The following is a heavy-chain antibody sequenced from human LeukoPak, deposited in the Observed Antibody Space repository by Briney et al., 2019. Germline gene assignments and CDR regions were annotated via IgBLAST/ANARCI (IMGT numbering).Heavy chain of an antibody. CDR2: IIPIFGTA. Sequence: SVKVSCKASGGTFSSYAISWVRQAPGQGLEWMGGIIPIFGTANYAQKFQGRVTITADESTSTAYMELSSLRSEDTAVYYCARQGDTAMVSHYYYGMDVWGQGTTVTVSS. J-gene: IGHJ6*02. D-gene: IGHD5-18*01. V-gene: IGHV1-69*13. CDR1: GGTFSSYA. CDR3: ARQGDTAMVSHYYYGMDV.